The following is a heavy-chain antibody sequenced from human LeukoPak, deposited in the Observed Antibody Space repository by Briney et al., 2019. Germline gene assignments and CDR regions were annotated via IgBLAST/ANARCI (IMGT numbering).Heavy chain of an antibody. CDR2: INHRGST. Sequence: PSETLSLTCAVYDESLSKYYWTWIRQSPGKGLEWIGEINHRGSTNLNPSLKSRVTLSVDTSKHQFSLKLTSVTAADAAVYYCASSVGSTDYWGQGTLVTVSP. D-gene: IGHD1-26*01. CDR1: DESLSKYY. CDR3: ASSVGSTDY. J-gene: IGHJ4*02. V-gene: IGHV4-34*01.